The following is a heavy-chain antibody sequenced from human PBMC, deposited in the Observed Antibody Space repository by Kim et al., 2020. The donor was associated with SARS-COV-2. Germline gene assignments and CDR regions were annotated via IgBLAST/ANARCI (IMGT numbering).Heavy chain of an antibody. D-gene: IGHD6-6*01. CDR1: GGSISSGGYY. J-gene: IGHJ6*04. V-gene: IGHV4-31*03. CDR3: AREPPSSSIAARPLSKDYYYGMDV. Sequence: SETLSLTCTVSGGSISSGGYYWSWIRQHPGKGLEWIGYIYYSGSTYYNPSLKSRVTISVDTSKNQFSLKLSSVTAADTAVYYCAREPPSSSIAARPLSKDYYYGMDVWGEGTTGTVSS. CDR2: IYYSGST.